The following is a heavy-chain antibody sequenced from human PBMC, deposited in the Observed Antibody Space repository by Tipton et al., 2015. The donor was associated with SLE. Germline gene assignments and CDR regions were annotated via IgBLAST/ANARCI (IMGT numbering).Heavy chain of an antibody. D-gene: IGHD4-17*01. CDR2: INHSGST. J-gene: IGHJ6*03. CDR1: GGSFSGYY. Sequence: TLSLTCAVYGGSFSGYYWSWIRQPPGKGLEWIGEINHSGSTNYNPSPKSRVTISVDTSKNQFSLRLSSVTAADTAVYYCARGGLTYGYYYYMDVWGKGTTVTVSS. CDR3: ARGGLTYGYYYYMDV. V-gene: IGHV4-34*01.